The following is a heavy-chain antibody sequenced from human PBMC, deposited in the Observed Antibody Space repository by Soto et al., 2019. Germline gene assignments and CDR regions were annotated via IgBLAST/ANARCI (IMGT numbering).Heavy chain of an antibody. CDR2: ISSSGSDT. Sequence: QVQLVESGGGLVKPGGCLRLSCAASGFTFSDYYMSWIRQALGKGLEWVSYISSSGSDTNYADSVKGRFTVSRDNAKNSLYLQMNSLRAEDTAVYYCARSLRGYSGYSGYWGQGTLVTVSS. J-gene: IGHJ4*02. D-gene: IGHD5-12*01. CDR1: GFTFSDYY. V-gene: IGHV3-11*05. CDR3: ARSLRGYSGYSGY.